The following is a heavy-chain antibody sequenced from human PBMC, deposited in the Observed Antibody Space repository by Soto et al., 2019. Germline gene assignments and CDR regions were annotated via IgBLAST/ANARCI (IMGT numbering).Heavy chain of an antibody. Sequence: SETLSLTCAVSGGSISSGGYSWSWIRQPPGKGLEWIGYIYHSGSTYYNPSLKSRVTISVDRSKNQFSLKLSSVTAADAAVYYCARGYDYVWGSYRPSRYFDYWGQGTLVTVSS. V-gene: IGHV4-30-2*01. CDR2: IYHSGST. CDR3: ARGYDYVWGSYRPSRYFDY. D-gene: IGHD3-16*02. J-gene: IGHJ4*02. CDR1: GGSISSGGYS.